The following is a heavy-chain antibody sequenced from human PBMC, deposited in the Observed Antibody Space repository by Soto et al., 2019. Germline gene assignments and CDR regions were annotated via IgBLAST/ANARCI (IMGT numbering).Heavy chain of an antibody. J-gene: IGHJ6*02. D-gene: IGHD5-12*01. CDR3: AKQYRMVAPGYYGMDV. Sequence: QPVGSLRLSCAASGFTFSSYGMHWVRQAPGKGLEWVAVISYDGSNKYYADSVKGRFTISRDNSKNTLYLQMNSLRAEDTAVYYCAKQYRMVAPGYYGMDVWGQGTTVTVSS. CDR2: ISYDGSNK. V-gene: IGHV3-30*18. CDR1: GFTFSSYG.